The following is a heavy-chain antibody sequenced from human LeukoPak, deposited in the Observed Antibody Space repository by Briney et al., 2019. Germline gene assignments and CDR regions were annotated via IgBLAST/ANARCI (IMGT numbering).Heavy chain of an antibody. D-gene: IGHD2-2*01. CDR1: GYTFTSYD. CDR3: ARGLKRWGYCSSTSCYSDNWFDP. CDR2: MNPNSGNT. Sequence: ASVKASCKASGYTFTSYDINWVRQATGQGLEWMGWMNPNSGNTGYAQKFQGRVTMTRNTSISTAYMELSSLRSEDTAVYYCARGLKRWGYCSSTSCYSDNWFDPWGQGTLVTVSS. V-gene: IGHV1-8*01. J-gene: IGHJ5*02.